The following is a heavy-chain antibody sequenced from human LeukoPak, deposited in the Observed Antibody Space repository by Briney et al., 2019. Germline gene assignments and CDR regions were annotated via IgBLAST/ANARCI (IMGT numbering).Heavy chain of an antibody. CDR2: TYYRSKWYN. D-gene: IGHD1-26*01. J-gene: IGHJ3*02. Sequence: SQTLSLTCAISGDSVSSNSAAWNWIRQSPPRGLEWLGRTYYRSKWYNEYAVSVKSRIIINPDTSKNQFSLQLNSVTAEDTAVYYCARKLGGAFDIWGQGTMVTVSS. CDR1: GDSVSSNSAA. CDR3: ARKLGGAFDI. V-gene: IGHV6-1*01.